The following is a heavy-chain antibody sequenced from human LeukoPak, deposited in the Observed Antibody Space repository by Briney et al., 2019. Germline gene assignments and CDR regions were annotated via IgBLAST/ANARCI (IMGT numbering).Heavy chain of an antibody. Sequence: SVKVSCKASGGTFSSYAISWVRQAPGQGLEWMGGIIPIFGTANYAQKFQGRVTITTDESTSTAYMELSSLRSEDTAVYYCASVANYYYYHMDVWGKGTTVTVSS. CDR3: ASVANYYYYHMDV. CDR2: IIPIFGTA. J-gene: IGHJ6*03. CDR1: GGTFSSYA. V-gene: IGHV1-69*05. D-gene: IGHD5-12*01.